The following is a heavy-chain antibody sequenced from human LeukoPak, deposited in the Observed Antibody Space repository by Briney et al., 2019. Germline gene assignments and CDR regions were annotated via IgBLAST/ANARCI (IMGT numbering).Heavy chain of an antibody. Sequence: SVKVSCKASGGTFSSYAISWVRQAPGQGLKWMGGIIPIFGTANYAQKFQGRVTITADESTSTAHMELSSLRSEDTAVYYCARDRSRVWWVYYGMDVWGQGTTVTVSS. CDR2: IIPIFGTA. CDR1: GGTFSSYA. CDR3: ARDRSRVWWVYYGMDV. J-gene: IGHJ6*02. D-gene: IGHD2-21*01. V-gene: IGHV1-69*13.